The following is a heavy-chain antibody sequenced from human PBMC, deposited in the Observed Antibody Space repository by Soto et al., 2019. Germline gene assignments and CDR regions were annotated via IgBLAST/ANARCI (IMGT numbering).Heavy chain of an antibody. D-gene: IGHD3-22*01. CDR1: GFTFSSYA. CDR3: AIHTYYYDSSGLPGALFFDY. V-gene: IGHV3-23*01. Sequence: EVQLLESGGGLVQPGGSLRLSCAASGFTFSSYAMSWVRQAPGKGLEWVSAISGSGGSTYYADSVKGRFTISRDNSKNTLYLQMNSLRAEDTAVYYCAIHTYYYDSSGLPGALFFDYWGQGTLVTVSS. J-gene: IGHJ4*02. CDR2: ISGSGGST.